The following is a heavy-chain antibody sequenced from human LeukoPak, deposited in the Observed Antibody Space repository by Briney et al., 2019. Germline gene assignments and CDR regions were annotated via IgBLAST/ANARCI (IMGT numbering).Heavy chain of an antibody. CDR3: ARADTAMGYYYYYYMDV. CDR2: IYYSGST. CDR1: GGSISSYY. D-gene: IGHD5-18*01. J-gene: IGHJ6*03. V-gene: IGHV4-59*01. Sequence: SETLSLTCTVSGGSISSYYWSWIRQPPGKGLEWIGYIYYSGSTNYNPSLKSRVTISVDTSKNQFSLKLSSVTAADTAVYYCARADTAMGYYYYYYMDVWGKGTTATVSS.